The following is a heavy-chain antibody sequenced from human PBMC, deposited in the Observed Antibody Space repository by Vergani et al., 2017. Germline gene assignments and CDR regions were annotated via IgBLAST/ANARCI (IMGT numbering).Heavy chain of an antibody. CDR2: IKFPPGEI. D-gene: IGHD5-24*01. CDR1: GFNFPSFT. V-gene: IGHV3-21*06. Sequence: EAYLVQSGGGLVTPGGSLRLSCAASGFNFPSFTMNWVRQAPGRGLEWISSIKFPPGEIFYADSVKGRFTISRDNAKNMMYLQLNSLRDEDTAVYYCARDGRRDTGGTELDYWGQGTLVADSS. CDR3: ARDGRRDTGGTELDY. J-gene: IGHJ4*02.